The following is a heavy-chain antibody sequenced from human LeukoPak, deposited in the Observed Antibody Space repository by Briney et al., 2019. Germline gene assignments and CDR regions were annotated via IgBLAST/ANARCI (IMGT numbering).Heavy chain of an antibody. V-gene: IGHV4-39*01. D-gene: IGHD6-13*01. CDR1: GGSISSSSYY. CDR3: ARGGGAAAGEY. J-gene: IGHJ4*02. Sequence: NPSETLSLTCTVSGGSISSSSYYWGWIRQPPGKGLEWIGSIYYSGSTYYNPSLKSRVTISVDTSKNQFSLKLSSVTAADTAVYYCARGGGAAAGEYWGQGTLVTVSS. CDR2: IYYSGST.